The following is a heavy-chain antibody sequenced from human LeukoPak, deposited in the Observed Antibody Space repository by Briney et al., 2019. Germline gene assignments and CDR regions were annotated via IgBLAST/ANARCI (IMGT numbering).Heavy chain of an antibody. J-gene: IGHJ5*01. CDR3: ARGERRGLDS. D-gene: IGHD4-17*01. V-gene: IGHV4-59*01. Sequence: SETLSLTCTVSGDSINGYYWSWIRQPPGKGLEWIGYICYSWSTDYNPSLKSRVTISVDTSKNQFSLRLISVTAADTAVYYCARGERRGLDSWGQGTLVAV. CDR1: GDSINGYY. CDR2: ICYSWST.